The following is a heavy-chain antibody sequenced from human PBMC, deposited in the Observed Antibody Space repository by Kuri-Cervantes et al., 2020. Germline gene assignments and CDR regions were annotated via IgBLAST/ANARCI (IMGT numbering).Heavy chain of an antibody. J-gene: IGHJ4*02. V-gene: IGHV1-69*02. D-gene: IGHD3-9*01. CDR3: ARASVGLRYFDWLPYYFDY. Sequence: SVKVSCKASGGTFSSYTISWVRQAPGQGLEWMGRIIPILGIANYAQKFQGRVTITADKSTSTAYMELRSLRSDDTAVYYCARASVGLRYFDWLPYYFDYWGQGTLVTVSS. CDR2: IIPILGIA. CDR1: GGTFSSYT.